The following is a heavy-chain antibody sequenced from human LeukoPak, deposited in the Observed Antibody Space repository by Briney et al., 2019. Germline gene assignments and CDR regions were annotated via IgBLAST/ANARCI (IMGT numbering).Heavy chain of an antibody. D-gene: IGHD3-16*01. J-gene: IGHJ4*02. CDR1: GFTFSSYA. CDR2: ISWNGGTI. Sequence: GGSLRLSCAASGFTFSSYAMHWVRQAPGKGLEWVSGISWNGGTIGYADSVEGRFTISRANAKKSVYLEMDSLGPEDTALYYCAKGTSRDLRGGNYFDNWGQGSLVTVSS. CDR3: AKGTSRDLRGGNYFDN. V-gene: IGHV3-9*01.